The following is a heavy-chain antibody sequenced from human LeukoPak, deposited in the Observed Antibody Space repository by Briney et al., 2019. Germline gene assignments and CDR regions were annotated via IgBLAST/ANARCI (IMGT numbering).Heavy chain of an antibody. CDR2: IWYDGSKK. CDR3: TRYNTGSVDY. Sequence: GGSLRLSCAASGFTFSSHGMHWVRQAPGKGLEWVAVIWYDGSKKYYADSVKGRFTISRDNSKNTLYLQMDSLRAEDTAVYFCTRYNTGSVDYWGQGTLVTVSS. D-gene: IGHD2-8*02. CDR1: GFTFSSHG. J-gene: IGHJ4*02. V-gene: IGHV3-33*01.